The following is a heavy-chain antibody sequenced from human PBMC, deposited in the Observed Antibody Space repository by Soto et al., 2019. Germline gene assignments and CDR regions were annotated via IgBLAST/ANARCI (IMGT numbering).Heavy chain of an antibody. CDR3: ARIVATTKHGGADV. D-gene: IGHD5-12*01. CDR2: IYYSGST. CDR1: GGSISSYY. Sequence: SETLSLTCTVSGGSISSYYWSWIRQPPGKGLEWIGYIYYSGSTNYNPSLKSRVTISVDTSKNQFSLKLSSVTAADTAVYYCARIVATTKHGGADVWGQGTTVTVSS. V-gene: IGHV4-59*01. J-gene: IGHJ6*02.